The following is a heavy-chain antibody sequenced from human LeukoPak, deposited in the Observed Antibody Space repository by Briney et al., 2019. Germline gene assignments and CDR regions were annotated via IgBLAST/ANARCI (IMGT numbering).Heavy chain of an antibody. D-gene: IGHD5-12*01. V-gene: IGHV1-18*01. Sequence: ASVKVSCKASAYTFTSHGISWVRQAPGQGLEWMGWISPSNGNTDYAQKFQGRVTMTTDISTTTAYLELRSLRSDDTAVYYCATDTSYSWYDTFGKYWGQGTLVTVSS. J-gene: IGHJ4*02. CDR3: ATDTSYSWYDTFGKY. CDR2: ISPSNGNT. CDR1: AYTFTSHG.